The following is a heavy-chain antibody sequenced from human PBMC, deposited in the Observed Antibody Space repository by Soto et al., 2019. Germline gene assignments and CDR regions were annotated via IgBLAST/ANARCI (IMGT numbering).Heavy chain of an antibody. CDR2: ISAYNGNT. CDR3: ARDLVAAAKNYYYYGMDV. CDR1: GYTFTSYG. V-gene: IGHV1-18*01. J-gene: IGHJ6*02. D-gene: IGHD6-13*01. Sequence: QVQLVQSGAEVKKPGASVKVSCKASGYTFTSYGISWVRQAPGQGLEWMGWISAYNGNTNYAQKLQGRVTMTTDTSTSTAYRELRSLRSDDTAVYYCARDLVAAAKNYYYYGMDVWGQGTTVTVSS.